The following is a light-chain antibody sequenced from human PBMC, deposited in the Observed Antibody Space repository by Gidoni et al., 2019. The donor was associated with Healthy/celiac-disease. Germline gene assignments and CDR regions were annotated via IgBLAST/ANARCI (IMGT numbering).Light chain of an antibody. CDR3: MQALQTPLT. V-gene: IGKV2-28*01. CDR2: LCS. J-gene: IGKJ4*01. Sequence: DIVMTQSQLSLPVTPGEPASNSCRSSQSLLHSNGYNYLDWYLQKPGQSPQLLIYLCSNRASGVPDRFSGSGSGTDFTLKISRVEAEDVGVYYCMQALQTPLTFGGGTKVEIK. CDR1: QSLLHSNGYNY.